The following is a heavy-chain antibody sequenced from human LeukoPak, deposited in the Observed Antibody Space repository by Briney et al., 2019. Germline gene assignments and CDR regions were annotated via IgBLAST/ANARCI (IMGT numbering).Heavy chain of an antibody. V-gene: IGHV4-4*08. CDR2: IYSNGIT. D-gene: IGHD3-22*01. J-gene: IGHJ2*01. CDR1: GGSMFSYY. Sequence: SETLSLTCTVSGGSMFSYYWNWIRQPPGKGLEWIGYIYSNGITNYSPSLMSRGTISIATSKNQFSLRLTSVTAADTAIYYCARRAYYDSSGYHPTSGYFDLWGRGTLVTVSS. CDR3: ARRAYYDSSGYHPTSGYFDL.